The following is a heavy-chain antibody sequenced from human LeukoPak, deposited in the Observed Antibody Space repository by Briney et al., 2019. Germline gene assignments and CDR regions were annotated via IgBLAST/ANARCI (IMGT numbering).Heavy chain of an antibody. J-gene: IGHJ4*02. V-gene: IGHV4-59*01. D-gene: IGHD4-23*01. Sequence: PSETLSLTCTVSGGSISTYYWSWIRQPPGKGLEYIGYIYYSGRTNYNPSLKSRVTISLDTSKNQFSLRLSSVTAADTAIYYCSRVRGGNSVLDNWGQGTLVTVSS. CDR1: GGSISTYY. CDR2: IYYSGRT. CDR3: SRVRGGNSVLDN.